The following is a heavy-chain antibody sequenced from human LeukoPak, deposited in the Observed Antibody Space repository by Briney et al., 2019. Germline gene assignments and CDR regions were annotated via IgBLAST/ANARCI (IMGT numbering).Heavy chain of an antibody. V-gene: IGHV1-3*01. J-gene: IGHJ4*02. Sequence: ASVTVSCTASGYTFTSYAMHWVRQAPGQRLEWMGWINAGNGNTKYSQKFQGRVTITRDTSASTAYMELSSLRSEDTAVYYCVYDSSGYYGEFDYWGQGTLVTVSS. CDR3: VYDSSGYYGEFDY. D-gene: IGHD3-22*01. CDR1: GYTFTSYA. CDR2: INAGNGNT.